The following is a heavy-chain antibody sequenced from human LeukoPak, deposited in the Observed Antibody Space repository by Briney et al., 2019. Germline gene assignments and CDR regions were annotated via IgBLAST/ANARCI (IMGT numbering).Heavy chain of an antibody. CDR2: ISYDGSNK. Sequence: SGGSLRLSCAASGFTFSSYVMIWVRQAPGKGLEWVAVISYDGSNKYYADSVKGRFTISRDNSKNTLYLQMNSLRAEDTAVYYCARDRVGATDYFDYWGQGTLVTVSS. D-gene: IGHD1-26*01. CDR1: GFTFSSYV. J-gene: IGHJ4*02. CDR3: ARDRVGATDYFDY. V-gene: IGHV3-30-3*01.